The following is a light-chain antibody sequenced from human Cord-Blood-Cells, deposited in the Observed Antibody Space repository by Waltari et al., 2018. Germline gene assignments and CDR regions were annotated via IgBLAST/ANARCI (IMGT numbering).Light chain of an antibody. CDR2: EVS. CDR1: SSDVGGYNY. J-gene: IGLJ3*02. CDR3: SSYAGSNKV. Sequence: QSALTQPPSASGSPGQSVTISCTGTSSDVGGYNYVSWYQQHPGKAPKLMINEVSKRPSGVPDRFSGSKSGNTASLTVSGLQAEDEADYYCSSYAGSNKVFGGGTKLTVI. V-gene: IGLV2-8*01.